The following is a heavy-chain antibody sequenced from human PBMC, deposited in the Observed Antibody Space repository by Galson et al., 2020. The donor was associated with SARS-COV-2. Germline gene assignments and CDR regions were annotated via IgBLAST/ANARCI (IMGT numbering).Heavy chain of an antibody. J-gene: IGHJ4*02. CDR1: GFTFKDYW. CDR3: TREGWQGGY. Sequence: GGSLRLSCAVSGFTFKDYWTSWVRQAPGKGLEWVANIKGDGSERNYVDSVKGRFSISRDNAVDSLYLQMNSLRAEDTAVYYCTREGWQGGYWGQGTRVTVSS. CDR2: IKGDGSER. V-gene: IGHV3-7*01. D-gene: IGHD6-19*01.